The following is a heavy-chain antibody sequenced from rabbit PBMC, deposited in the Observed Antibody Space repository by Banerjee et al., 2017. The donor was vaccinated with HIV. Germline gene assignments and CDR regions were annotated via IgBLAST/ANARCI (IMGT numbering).Heavy chain of an antibody. J-gene: IGHJ4*01. Sequence: QEQLGESGGDLVKPEGSLTLTCTASGFSFSNKYVMCWVRQAPGKGLEWIACIYTGDGTIYYANWAKGRFTISKTSSTTVDLKMTSLTAADTATYFCARGGVAAGDGLNLWGPGTLVTVS. CDR3: ARGGVAAGDGLNL. CDR2: IYTGDGTI. D-gene: IGHD5-1*01. CDR1: GFSFSNKYV. V-gene: IGHV1S45*01.